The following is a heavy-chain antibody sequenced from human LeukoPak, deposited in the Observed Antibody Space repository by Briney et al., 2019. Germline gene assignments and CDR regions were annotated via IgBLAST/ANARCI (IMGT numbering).Heavy chain of an antibody. V-gene: IGHV4-4*07. CDR1: GGSISSYY. D-gene: IGHD1-26*01. J-gene: IGHJ4*02. Sequence: PSETLSLTCTVSGGSISSYYWSWIRQPAGKGLEWIRRIYTSGSTNYNPSLKSRVTMSADTSKNQFSLRLNSVTAADTAMYYCAKSGGYGLIDYWGQGTLVTVSS. CDR2: IYTSGST. CDR3: AKSGGYGLIDY.